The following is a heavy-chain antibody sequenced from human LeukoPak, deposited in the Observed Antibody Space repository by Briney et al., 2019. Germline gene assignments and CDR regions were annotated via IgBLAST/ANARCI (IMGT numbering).Heavy chain of an antibody. V-gene: IGHV4-61*02. CDR2: IYTSGST. CDR3: ARQSMVRGVTQVDY. CDR1: GGSISSGSYY. J-gene: IGHJ3*01. Sequence: PSETLSLTCTVSGGSISSGSYYWSWIRQPAGKGLEWIGRIYTSGSTNYNPSLKSRVTISVDTSKNQFSLKLSSVTAADTAVYYCARQSMVRGVTQVDYWGQGTMVTVSS. D-gene: IGHD3-10*01.